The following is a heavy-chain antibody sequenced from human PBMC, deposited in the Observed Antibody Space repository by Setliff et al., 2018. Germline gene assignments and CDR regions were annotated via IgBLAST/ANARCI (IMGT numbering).Heavy chain of an antibody. V-gene: IGHV4-34*10. CDR2: INHTGST. J-gene: IGHJ4*02. CDR3: ARDMGQPYYFES. CDR1: GVSFSDYY. D-gene: IGHD1-1*01. Sequence: SETLSLTCTVYGVSFSDYYWGWVRQSPGKGLDWIGEINHTGSTYYNPSLKSRVTMSVDTSKRQFSLKLGSATAADTAVYYCARDMGQPYYFESWGLGTLVTVSS.